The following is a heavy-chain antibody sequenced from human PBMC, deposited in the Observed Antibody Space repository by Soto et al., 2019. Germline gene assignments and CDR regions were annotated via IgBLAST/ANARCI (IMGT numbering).Heavy chain of an antibody. CDR1: GFTFSDYY. CDR2: ISSSGSTI. Sequence: SLRLSCAASGFTFSDYYMSWIRQAAGKVLEWVSYISSSGSTIYYADSVKGRFTISRDNAKNSLYLQMNRLRAEDTAVYYCARGYCSGGSCLLDYWGQGTLVTVSS. V-gene: IGHV3-11*01. CDR3: ARGYCSGGSCLLDY. D-gene: IGHD2-15*01. J-gene: IGHJ4*02.